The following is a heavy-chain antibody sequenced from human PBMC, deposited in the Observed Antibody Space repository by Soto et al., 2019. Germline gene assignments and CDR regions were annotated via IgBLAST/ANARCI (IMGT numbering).Heavy chain of an antibody. CDR2: ISSSSSTI. CDR1: GFTFSSYS. Sequence: EVQLVESGGGLVQPGGSLRLSCAASGFTFSSYSMNWVRQAPGKGLEWVSYISSSSSTIYYADSVKGRFTISRDNAKNSLYLQMNSLRAEDTAVYYCARDLISGYYSKHAFDIWGQGSMVTVSS. V-gene: IGHV3-48*01. D-gene: IGHD3-22*01. CDR3: ARDLISGYYSKHAFDI. J-gene: IGHJ3*02.